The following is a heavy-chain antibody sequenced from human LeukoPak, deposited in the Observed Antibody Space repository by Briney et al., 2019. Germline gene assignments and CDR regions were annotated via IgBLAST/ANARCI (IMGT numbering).Heavy chain of an antibody. CDR2: LSGNGGTT. Sequence: GGSLRLSCAASGFIFSSYAMSWVRQAPGKGLEWVSTLSGNGGTTYYADSVKGRFTISRDNSENTLYLQMNSLRVEDTAVYYCAKPPPDSSSWLFDYWGQGTLVTVSS. J-gene: IGHJ4*02. CDR3: AKPPPDSSSWLFDY. D-gene: IGHD6-13*01. CDR1: GFIFSSYA. V-gene: IGHV3-23*01.